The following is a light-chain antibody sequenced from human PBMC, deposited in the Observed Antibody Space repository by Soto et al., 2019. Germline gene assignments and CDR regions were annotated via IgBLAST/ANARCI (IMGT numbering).Light chain of an antibody. Sequence: EIVLTQSPDTLSLSPGERATLFCRASQTLSINSLAWYQQKPGQAPRLLIYAASTRDTGIPDRFNGSGSGTDFALTINRLEPEDFAVYYCQQYDGGPLTFGPGSKVDI. J-gene: IGKJ3*01. CDR3: QQYDGGPLT. V-gene: IGKV3-20*01. CDR2: AAS. CDR1: QTLSINS.